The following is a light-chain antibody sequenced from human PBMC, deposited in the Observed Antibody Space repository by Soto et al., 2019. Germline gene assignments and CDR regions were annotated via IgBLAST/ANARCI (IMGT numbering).Light chain of an antibody. CDR3: QQYYSSPVT. CDR2: WAS. V-gene: IGKV4-1*01. Sequence: DIVMTQSPDSLAVSLGERATINCKSSQNVLYSSNNKNYLAWYQHKGGQPPKLLIYWASTRESGVPDRFSGSGSGTDFTLTISSLQAEDVAVYYCQQYYSSPVTFGQGTKLEI. J-gene: IGKJ2*01. CDR1: QNVLYSSNNKNY.